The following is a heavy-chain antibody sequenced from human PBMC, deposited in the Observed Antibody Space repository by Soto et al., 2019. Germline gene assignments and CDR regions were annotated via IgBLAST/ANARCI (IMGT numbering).Heavy chain of an antibody. CDR1: AGSISSRTYY. D-gene: IGHD1-26*01. J-gene: IGHJ5*02. CDR3: VIRKTPSSFLYP. V-gene: IGHV4-39*07. Sequence: SETLSVTWSVSAGSISSRTYYWTWIRQHPRTGLEWIGQINHSGSTNYNPSLKSRVTISVDTSKNQFSLKLTSVTAADTAVYYFVIRKTPSSFLYP. CDR2: INHSGST.